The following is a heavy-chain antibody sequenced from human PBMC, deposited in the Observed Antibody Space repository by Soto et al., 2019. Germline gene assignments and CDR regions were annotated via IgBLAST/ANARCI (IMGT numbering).Heavy chain of an antibody. CDR1: GFTFSSYS. D-gene: IGHD4-17*01. CDR3: AKERATTTAFDY. CDR2: ITDNGGST. V-gene: IGHV3-23*01. Sequence: GGSLRLSCAASGFTFSSYSMSWVRQAPGKGLEWVSLITDNGGSTYYADSVKGRFTISRDNTKNTLFLQMNSLRAEDTAVYYCAKERATTTAFDYWGQGXLVTVSS. J-gene: IGHJ4*02.